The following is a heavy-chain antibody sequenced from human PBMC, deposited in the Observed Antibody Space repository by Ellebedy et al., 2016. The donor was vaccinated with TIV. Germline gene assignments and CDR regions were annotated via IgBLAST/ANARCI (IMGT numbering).Heavy chain of an antibody. D-gene: IGHD2-2*01. CDR2: IYYSGST. CDR1: GGSISSYY. Sequence: SETLSLXXTVSGGSISSYYWSWIRQPPGKGLEWIGYIYYSGSTNYNPSLKSRVTMSVDTSKNQFSLKLSSVTAADTAVYYCARRLRCSSTSCANWYFDLWGRGTLVTVSS. V-gene: IGHV4-59*12. J-gene: IGHJ2*01. CDR3: ARRLRCSSTSCANWYFDL.